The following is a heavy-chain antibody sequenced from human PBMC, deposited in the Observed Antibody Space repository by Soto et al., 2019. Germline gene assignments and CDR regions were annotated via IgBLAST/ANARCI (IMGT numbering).Heavy chain of an antibody. CDR3: AKILSTVSTYYYGMDV. CDR1: GFSFSTYP. D-gene: IGHD4-17*01. Sequence: PVGSLRLSCAASGFSFSTYPMIWVRQAPGKRLEGVSSISGSGGDTYYIDSVKGRFTISRDNSKNTVYLQMNSLRAEDTAVYYCAKILSTVSTYYYGMDVWGQGTTVTVSS. V-gene: IGHV3-23*01. CDR2: ISGSGGDT. J-gene: IGHJ6*02.